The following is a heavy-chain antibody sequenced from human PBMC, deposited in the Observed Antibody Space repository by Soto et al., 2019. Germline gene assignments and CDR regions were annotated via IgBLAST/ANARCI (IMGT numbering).Heavy chain of an antibody. Sequence: QLQLQESGPGLVKPSETLSLTCTVSGGSISSSSYYWGWIRQPPGKGLEWIGSIYYSGSTYYNPSLKSRVTISVDTSKNQFSLKLSSVTAADTAVYYCARLGPYCGGDCSPRDAEYFQHWGQGTLVTVSS. CDR3: ARLGPYCGGDCSPRDAEYFQH. V-gene: IGHV4-39*01. J-gene: IGHJ1*01. CDR1: GGSISSSSYY. D-gene: IGHD2-21*02. CDR2: IYYSGST.